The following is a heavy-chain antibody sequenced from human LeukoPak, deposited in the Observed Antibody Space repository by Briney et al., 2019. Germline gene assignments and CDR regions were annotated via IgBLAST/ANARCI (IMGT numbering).Heavy chain of an antibody. V-gene: IGHV3-30*01. CDR2: ISYDGSNK. CDR3: ARAPIVALDY. CDR1: GFTFSSYA. D-gene: IGHD5-12*01. J-gene: IGHJ4*02. Sequence: GGSLRLSCAASGFTFSSYAMHWVRQAPGKGLEWVAVISYDGSNKYYADSVKGRFTISRDNSKNTLYLQMNSLRAEDTAVYYCARAPIVALDYWGQGTLVTVSS.